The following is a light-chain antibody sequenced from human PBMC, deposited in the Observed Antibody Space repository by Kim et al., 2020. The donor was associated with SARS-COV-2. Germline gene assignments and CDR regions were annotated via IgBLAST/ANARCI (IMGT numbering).Light chain of an antibody. Sequence: EIVMTQSPATLSVSPGERATLSCRASQSVSSNLAWYQQKPGQAPRLLIYGASTRATGIPARFSGSGSGTEFTLTISSLQSEDFALYYCQQCNNWPLTFGGGTKVDIK. CDR2: GAS. V-gene: IGKV3-15*01. CDR1: QSVSSN. J-gene: IGKJ4*01. CDR3: QQCNNWPLT.